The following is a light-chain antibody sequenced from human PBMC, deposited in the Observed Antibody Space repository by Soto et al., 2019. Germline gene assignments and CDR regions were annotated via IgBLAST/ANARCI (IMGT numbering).Light chain of an antibody. J-gene: IGKJ1*01. CDR2: GAS. Sequence: ETVMTQSPATLSVSPGERATLSCWASQSVNSNLAWYQQKLGQAARVLIYGASTRATSIPAKFSGSGSDREFILIISSLQSEDSATYYCQHYNTWPWTFGQGTKVEIK. CDR3: QHYNTWPWT. CDR1: QSVNSN. V-gene: IGKV3-15*01.